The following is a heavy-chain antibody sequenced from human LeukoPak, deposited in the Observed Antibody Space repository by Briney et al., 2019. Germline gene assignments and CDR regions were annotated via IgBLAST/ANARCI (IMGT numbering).Heavy chain of an antibody. V-gene: IGHV1-18*01. CDR2: ISTYNGNT. Sequence: ASVKVSCKASGYTFINYGISWVRQAPGQGLEWMGWISTYNGNTNYAQKFQGWVTMTRDTSISTAYMELSRLRSDDTAVYYCARDKTYGSGSHYGMDVWGQGTTVTVSS. D-gene: IGHD3-10*01. CDR3: ARDKTYGSGSHYGMDV. CDR1: GYTFINYG. J-gene: IGHJ6*02.